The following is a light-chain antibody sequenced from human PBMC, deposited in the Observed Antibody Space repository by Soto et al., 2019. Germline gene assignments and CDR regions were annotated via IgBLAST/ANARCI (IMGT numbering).Light chain of an antibody. J-gene: IGKJ5*01. Sequence: DIQMTQSPPSLPPSQGDRVAXTCRASQSISSYLNWYQQKPGKAPKVLIYAASNLKSGVPSRFSGSGSGTDFTLTISSLQPEDFATYYCQQSYSTPITFGQGTRMEFK. CDR2: AAS. V-gene: IGKV1-39*01. CDR1: QSISSY. CDR3: QQSYSTPIT.